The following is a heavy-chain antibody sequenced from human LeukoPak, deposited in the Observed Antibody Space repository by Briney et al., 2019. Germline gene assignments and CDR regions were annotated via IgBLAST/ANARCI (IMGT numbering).Heavy chain of an antibody. CDR3: AKDRAEYSSSSQEFDY. CDR2: ISGSGGST. Sequence: GGSLRLSCAASGFTFSSYAMSWVRQAPGKGLEWVSTISGSGGSTYYAGSVKGRFTVSRDNSKNTLYLQMNSLRAEDTAVYYCAKDRAEYSSSSQEFDYWGQGTLVTVSS. D-gene: IGHD6-6*01. J-gene: IGHJ4*02. CDR1: GFTFSSYA. V-gene: IGHV3-23*01.